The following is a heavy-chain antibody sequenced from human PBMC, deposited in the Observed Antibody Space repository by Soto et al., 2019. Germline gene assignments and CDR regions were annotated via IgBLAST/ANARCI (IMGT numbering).Heavy chain of an antibody. V-gene: IGHV3-23*01. J-gene: IGHJ4*02. CDR3: AKADIVVVVAATFDY. CDR2: ISGSGGST. CDR1: GSTFSSYA. D-gene: IGHD2-15*01. Sequence: GGSLRLSCAASGSTFSSYAMSWVRQAPGKGLEWVPAISGSGGSTYYADSVKGRFTISRDNSKNTLYLQMNSLRAEDTAVYYCAKADIVVVVAATFDYWGQGTLVTVSS.